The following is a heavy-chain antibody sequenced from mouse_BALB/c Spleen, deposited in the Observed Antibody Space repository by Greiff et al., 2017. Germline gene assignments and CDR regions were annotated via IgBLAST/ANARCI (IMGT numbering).Heavy chain of an antibody. CDR1: GFNIKDTY. J-gene: IGHJ4*01. V-gene: IGHV14-3*02. CDR2: IDPANGNT. D-gene: IGHD2-3*01. Sequence: EVQLVESGAELVKPGASVKLSCTASGFNIKDTYMHWVKQRPEQGLEWIGRIDPANGNTKYDPKFQGKATITADTSSNTAYLQLSSLTSEDTAVYYCARGWLLRGYYAMDYWGQGTSVTVSS. CDR3: ARGWLLRGYYAMDY.